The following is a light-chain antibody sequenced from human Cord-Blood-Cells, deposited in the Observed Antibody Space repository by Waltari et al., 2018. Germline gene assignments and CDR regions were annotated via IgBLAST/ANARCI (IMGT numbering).Light chain of an antibody. CDR3: AAWDDSLSGWV. V-gene: IGLV1-47*01. Sequence: QSVLPQPPSASGPPGQRVTISCSGRSSTIGSNYVSWYPQLPGTAPKLLIYRNNQRPSGVPDRFSGSKSGTSASLAISGLRSEDEADYYCAAWDDSLSGWVFGGGTKLTVL. CDR2: RNN. J-gene: IGLJ3*02. CDR1: SSTIGSNY.